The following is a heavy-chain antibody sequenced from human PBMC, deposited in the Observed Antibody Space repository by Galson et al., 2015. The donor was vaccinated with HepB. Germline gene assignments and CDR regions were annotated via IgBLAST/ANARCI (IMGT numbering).Heavy chain of an antibody. CDR1: GDSVSSNNAA. Sequence: CAISGDSVSSNNAAWYWIRQSPSRGLEWLGRTYYRAKWYNDYAASVRSRITINPDTSKNQFSLHLNSVTPEDTAEYYCARVGGTIYYYAMDVRGQGTTVTVSS. V-gene: IGHV6-1*01. D-gene: IGHD1-14*01. CDR2: TYYRAKWYN. CDR3: ARVGGTIYYYAMDV. J-gene: IGHJ6*02.